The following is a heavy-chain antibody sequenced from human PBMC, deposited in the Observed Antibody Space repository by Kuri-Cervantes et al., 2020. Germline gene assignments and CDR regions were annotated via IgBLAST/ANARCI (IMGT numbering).Heavy chain of an antibody. D-gene: IGHD2-2*01. CDR2: IIPIFGTA. J-gene: IGHJ4*02. Sequence: SVKVSCKASGGTFSSYAISWVRQAPGQGLEWMGGIIPIFGTANYAQKFQGRVTITADESTSTAYMELGSLRSEDTAVYYCASIARAETCSSTSCPFDYWGQGTLVTVSS. CDR3: ASIARAETCSSTSCPFDY. V-gene: IGHV1-69*13. CDR1: GGTFSSYA.